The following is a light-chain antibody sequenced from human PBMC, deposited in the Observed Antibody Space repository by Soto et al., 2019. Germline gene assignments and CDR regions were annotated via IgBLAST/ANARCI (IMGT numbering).Light chain of an antibody. CDR3: QQYGSSPRT. CDR1: QSVSRTY. V-gene: IGKV3-20*01. CDR2: GAS. J-gene: IGKJ2*01. Sequence: EIVLTQSPGTLSLSPGERATLSCRASQSVSRTYLAWYQQAHRQAPRLLIYGASSRATGIAGTFSGSGSGADFTLTISRLDPEDFEVYYCQQYGSSPRTFGQGTKLEI.